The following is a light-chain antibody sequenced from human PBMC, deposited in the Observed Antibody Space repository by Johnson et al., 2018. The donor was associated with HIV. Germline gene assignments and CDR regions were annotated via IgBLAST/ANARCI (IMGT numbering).Light chain of an antibody. CDR1: VSNIESYF. V-gene: IGLV1-51*02. CDR2: EDN. J-gene: IGLJ1*01. CDR3: GTWDSLNV. Sequence: QSVLTQPPSVSAAPGQTVNISCSGNVSNIESYFVSWYQQLPGAAPTLLIYEDNKRPSGIPDRFSGSKSGATATLGITGLQTGDEADYYCGTWDSLNVFGTGTKVTVL.